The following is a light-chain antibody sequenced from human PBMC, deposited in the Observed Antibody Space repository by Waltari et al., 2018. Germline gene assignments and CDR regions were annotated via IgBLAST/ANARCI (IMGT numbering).Light chain of an antibody. CDR3: QHYVSLPAT. CDR2: CAY. CDR1: QSFSRT. Sequence: EIVLTQSPGTLFLSPGEGATLSCRASQSFSRTLAWYQQKPGPAPRLLIYCAYSMATGIPDRFSGGGSGTDFSLTISRLEPDDSAVYFCQHYVSLPATFGQGTKVEIK. V-gene: IGKV3-20*01. J-gene: IGKJ1*01.